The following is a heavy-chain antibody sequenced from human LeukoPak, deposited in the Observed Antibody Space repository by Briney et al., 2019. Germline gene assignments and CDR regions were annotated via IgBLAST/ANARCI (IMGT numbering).Heavy chain of an antibody. Sequence: PGGSLRLSCAASGFTVSGSYMSWVRQAPGKGLEWVSMIYSGDDTYYADSVKGRFTISRDNSKNTLYLQMNSLRAEDTAVYYCANRAASSYYDSWGQGTLVTVSS. J-gene: IGHJ4*02. CDR3: ANRAASSYYDS. V-gene: IGHV3-53*01. CDR1: GFTVSGSY. CDR2: IYSGDDT. D-gene: IGHD3-3*01.